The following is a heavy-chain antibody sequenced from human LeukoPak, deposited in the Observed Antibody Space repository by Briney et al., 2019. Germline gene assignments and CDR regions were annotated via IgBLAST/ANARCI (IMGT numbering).Heavy chain of an antibody. J-gene: IGHJ5*02. Sequence: ASVRVSCKASGYTFTSYDINWVRQATGQGLEWMGWMNPNSGNTGYAQKFQGRVTITRNTSISTAYMELSSLRSEDTAVYYCARANYGDSGWFDPWGQGTLVTVSS. CDR2: MNPNSGNT. CDR1: GYTFTSYD. V-gene: IGHV1-8*03. D-gene: IGHD4-17*01. CDR3: ARANYGDSGWFDP.